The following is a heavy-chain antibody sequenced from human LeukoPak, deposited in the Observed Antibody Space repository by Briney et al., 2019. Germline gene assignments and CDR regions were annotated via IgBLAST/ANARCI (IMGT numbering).Heavy chain of an antibody. CDR2: IISHGGNT. J-gene: IGHJ6*03. Sequence: PGGSLRLSCAASGFTFSGYSMHWVRQAPGKGLEYVSAIISHGGNTYCADSVKGRFTISRDNSKNTLYLQMDSLRPEDMAVYYCARITMGATVANFYYYYMDVWGKGTTVTVSS. CDR3: ARITMGATVANFYYYYMDV. V-gene: IGHV3-64*02. D-gene: IGHD3-3*01. CDR1: GFTFSGYS.